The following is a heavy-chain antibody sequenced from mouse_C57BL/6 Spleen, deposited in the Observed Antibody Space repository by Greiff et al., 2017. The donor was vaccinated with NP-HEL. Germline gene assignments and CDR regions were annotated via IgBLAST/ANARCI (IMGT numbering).Heavy chain of an antibody. Sequence: EVKLQESGAELVRPGASVKLSCTASGFNIKDYYMHWVKQRPEQGLEWIGRIDPEDGDTEYAPKFQGKATMTADTSSNTAYLQLSSLTSEDTAVYYCTTGGYDESWFAYWGQGTLVTVSA. J-gene: IGHJ3*01. D-gene: IGHD2-2*01. CDR3: TTGGYDESWFAY. V-gene: IGHV14-1*01. CDR2: IDPEDGDT. CDR1: GFNIKDYY.